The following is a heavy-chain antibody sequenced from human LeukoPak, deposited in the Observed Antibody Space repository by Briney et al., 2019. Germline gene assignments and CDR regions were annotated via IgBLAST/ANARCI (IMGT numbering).Heavy chain of an antibody. Sequence: PSETLSLTCTVSGGSISSYYWSWIRQPPGKGLEWIGYIYYSGSTYYNPSLKSRVTISVDTSKNQFSLKLSSVTAADTAVYYCARVRGTLSRITIFGVVGTPNWFDPWGQGTLVTVSS. CDR2: IYYSGST. CDR1: GGSISSYY. V-gene: IGHV4-59*06. CDR3: ARVRGTLSRITIFGVVGTPNWFDP. J-gene: IGHJ5*02. D-gene: IGHD3-3*01.